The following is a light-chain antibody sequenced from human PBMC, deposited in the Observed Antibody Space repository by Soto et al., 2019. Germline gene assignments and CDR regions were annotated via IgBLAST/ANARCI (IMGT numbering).Light chain of an antibody. J-gene: IGKJ4*01. Sequence: DIVMTQSPDSLRVSLGERATISCTSSLNIYFKSNNRNYLAWYQQKTGQPPKLLVYWASTRESGVPDRFTGSVSGTYFTLTIDTVQPVDVSVYYCQQYFITPLTFGGGTRVDIK. CDR3: QQYFITPLT. CDR2: WAS. V-gene: IGKV4-1*01. CDR1: LNIYFKSNNRNY.